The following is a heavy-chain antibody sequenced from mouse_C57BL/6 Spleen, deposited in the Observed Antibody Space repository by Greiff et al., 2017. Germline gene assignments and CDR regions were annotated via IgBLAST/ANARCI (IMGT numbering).Heavy chain of an antibody. J-gene: IGHJ2*01. D-gene: IGHD4-1*01. CDR3: ARGTVYYFDY. CDR1: GYTFTSYW. CDR2: IDPSDSYT. V-gene: IGHV1-69*01. Sequence: VQLQQPGAELVMPGASVKLSCKASGYTFTSYWMHWVKQRPGQGLEWIGEIDPSDSYTNYNQKFKGKSTLTVDKSSSTADMQLSSLTSEDSAVYYCARGTVYYFDYWGQGTTLTVSS.